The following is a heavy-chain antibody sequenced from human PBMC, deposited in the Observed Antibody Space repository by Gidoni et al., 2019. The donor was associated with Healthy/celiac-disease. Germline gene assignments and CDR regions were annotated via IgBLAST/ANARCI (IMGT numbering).Heavy chain of an antibody. CDR2: IYYSGST. J-gene: IGHJ6*02. V-gene: IGHV4-39*01. D-gene: IGHD6-6*01. Sequence: QLQLQESGPGLVKPPETLSLPCTVSGGPISSSSYFRGWSRQPPGKGLEWIGSIYYSGSTYYNPSHKSRVTITVDATKNQFSLKLSSVTAADTAVYYCARRLKHEYSSSPGQDYYYNYGMDVWGQGTTVTVSS. CDR1: GGPISSSSYF. CDR3: ARRLKHEYSSSPGQDYYYNYGMDV.